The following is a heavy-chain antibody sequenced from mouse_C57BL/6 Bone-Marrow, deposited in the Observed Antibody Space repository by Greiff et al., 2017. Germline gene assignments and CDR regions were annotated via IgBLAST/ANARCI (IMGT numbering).Heavy chain of an antibody. J-gene: IGHJ1*03. D-gene: IGHD1-1*01. Sequence: EVKVVESGGGLVKPGGSLKLSCAASGFTFSSYTMSWVRQTPEKRLGWVATISGGGGNTYYPDSVKGRFTISRDNAKNTLYLQMSSLRSEDTALYYCARRAYGSSSWYFDVWGTGTTVTVSS. CDR1: GFTFSSYT. CDR3: ARRAYGSSSWYFDV. CDR2: ISGGGGNT. V-gene: IGHV5-9*01.